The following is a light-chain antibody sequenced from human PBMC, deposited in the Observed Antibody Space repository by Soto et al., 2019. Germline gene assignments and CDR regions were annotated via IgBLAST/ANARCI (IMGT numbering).Light chain of an antibody. Sequence: QSVLTQPPSASGTPGQRVIISCSGGSTNIGGNYVSWFQQLPGMAPKLLIYETYKRPSGVPDRFSGSKSGTPASLAISGLQSEDEADYYCAAWDDNLNVVVFGGGTQLTVL. CDR1: STNIGGNY. J-gene: IGLJ3*02. CDR2: ETY. CDR3: AAWDDNLNVVV. V-gene: IGLV1-44*01.